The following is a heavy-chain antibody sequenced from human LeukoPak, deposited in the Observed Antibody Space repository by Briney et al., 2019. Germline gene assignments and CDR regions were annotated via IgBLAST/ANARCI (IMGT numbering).Heavy chain of an antibody. Sequence: SETLSLTCTVSGGSMTNSTYYWGWIRQPPGKGLEWIGSIYYSGTTYYNPSLKSRVTISVDTSRNQFSLKLSSVTAADTAVYYCATHPKSCTRGIFITGKACWFDPWGQGTLVTVSS. V-gene: IGHV4-39*01. CDR1: GGSMTNSTYY. CDR3: ATHPKSCTRGIFITGKACWFDP. J-gene: IGHJ5*02. CDR2: IYYSGTT. D-gene: IGHD3-10*01.